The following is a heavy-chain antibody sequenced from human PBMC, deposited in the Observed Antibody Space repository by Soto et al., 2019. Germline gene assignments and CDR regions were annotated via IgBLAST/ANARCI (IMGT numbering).Heavy chain of an antibody. J-gene: IGHJ6*02. CDR1: GFTFSSYG. V-gene: IGHV3-30*18. Sequence: QVQLVESGGGVVQPGRSLRLSCAASGFTFSSYGMHWVRQAPGKGLEWVAVISYDGSNKYYADSVKGRFTISRDNSKNALYLQMNCLRAEDTAVYYCAKDNGVFGELPPDGMDVWGQGTTVTFSS. CDR3: AKDNGVFGELPPDGMDV. D-gene: IGHD3-10*02. CDR2: ISYDGSNK.